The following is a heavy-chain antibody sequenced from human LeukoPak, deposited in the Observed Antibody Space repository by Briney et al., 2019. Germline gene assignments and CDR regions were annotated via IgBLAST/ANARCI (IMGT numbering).Heavy chain of an antibody. J-gene: IGHJ4*02. CDR3: VRHDSSSPDY. CDR2: IYPGDSDT. V-gene: IGHV5-51*01. Sequence: GESLKISCKGSGYTFINYWIGWVRHVPGKGLQWLGIIYPGDSDTKYSPSFQGQVTFSVDKSISTAYLHWSSLKASDTAMYYCVRHDSSSPDYWGQGTLVTVSS. D-gene: IGHD6-13*01. CDR1: GYTFINYW.